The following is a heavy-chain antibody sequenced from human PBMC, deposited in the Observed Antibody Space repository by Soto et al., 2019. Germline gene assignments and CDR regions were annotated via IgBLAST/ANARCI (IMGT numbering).Heavy chain of an antibody. CDR3: ARMGDVPYYYYGMDV. J-gene: IGHJ6*02. D-gene: IGHD3-16*01. Sequence: QVQLVQSGAEVKKPGASVKVSCKASGYTFSTYGISWVRQAPGQGLEWMGWINGYNGSTNYAPKLQGRITMTTDTSTTTAYMELRSLRSDDTAVYYCARMGDVPYYYYGMDVWGQGTTVTLSS. CDR2: INGYNGST. CDR1: GYTFSTYG. V-gene: IGHV1-18*01.